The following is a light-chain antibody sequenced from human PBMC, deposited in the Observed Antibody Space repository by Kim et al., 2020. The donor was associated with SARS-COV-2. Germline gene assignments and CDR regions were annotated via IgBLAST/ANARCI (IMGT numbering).Light chain of an antibody. Sequence: QSVLTQSPSASGTPGQRVIISCSGTRSNIGSNAVSWYQQVPGTAPKLLIYGNNQRPSGVPDRFSGSKSGTSASLAISGLQSEDEADYYCGVWDDSLSGHWVFGGGTKLTVL. CDR2: GNN. CDR3: GVWDDSLSGHWV. J-gene: IGLJ3*02. CDR1: RSNIGSNA. V-gene: IGLV1-44*01.